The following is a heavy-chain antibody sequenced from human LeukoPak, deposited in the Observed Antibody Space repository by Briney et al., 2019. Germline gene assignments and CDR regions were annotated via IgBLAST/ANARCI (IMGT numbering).Heavy chain of an antibody. J-gene: IGHJ3*02. CDR1: GGSISSYY. Sequence: PSETLSLTCTVSGGSISSYYWSWIRQPPGKGLEWIGYIYYSGSTNYNPSLKSRVTISVDTSKNQFSLKLSSVTAADTAVYYCRGYYDSSGPRTDAFDIWGQGTMVTVSS. D-gene: IGHD3-22*01. V-gene: IGHV4-59*01. CDR2: IYYSGST. CDR3: RGYYDSSGPRTDAFDI.